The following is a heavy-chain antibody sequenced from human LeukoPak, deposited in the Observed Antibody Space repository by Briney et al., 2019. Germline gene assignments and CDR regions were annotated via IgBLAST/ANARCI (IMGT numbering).Heavy chain of an antibody. J-gene: IGHJ4*02. Sequence: GGSLRLSCAASGFTFSNYAMSWVRQAPGKGLECVSFLYTGGDTYYADSVKGRFTISRDNSKNTLYLQMNGLRAEDTAVYYCARGPGSRGIFDYWGQGTLVTVSS. CDR2: LYTGGDT. V-gene: IGHV3-53*01. CDR1: GFTFSNYA. D-gene: IGHD3-10*01. CDR3: ARGPGSRGIFDY.